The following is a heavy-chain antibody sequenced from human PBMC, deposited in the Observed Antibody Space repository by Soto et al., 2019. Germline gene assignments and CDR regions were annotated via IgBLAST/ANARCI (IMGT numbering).Heavy chain of an antibody. CDR2: VYYSGST. Sequence: SETLSLTCAVSGGSFSDNYWTWIRQGPGKGLEWIGYVYYSGSTNYNPSLKSRVTITVDASTQQFSLKLTSVTAADTALYYCAAGTLGAVWTPLDDWGQGILVTVSS. V-gene: IGHV4-59*12. CDR1: GGSFSDNY. J-gene: IGHJ4*02. CDR3: AAGTLGAVWTPLDD. D-gene: IGHD3-16*01.